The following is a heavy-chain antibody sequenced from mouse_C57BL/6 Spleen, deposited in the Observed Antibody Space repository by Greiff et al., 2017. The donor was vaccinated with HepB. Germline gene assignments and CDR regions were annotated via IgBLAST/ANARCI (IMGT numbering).Heavy chain of an antibody. CDR3: AVYGNFWFAY. J-gene: IGHJ3*01. V-gene: IGHV5-17*01. Sequence: EVQGVESGGGLVKPGGSPKLSCAASGFTFSDYGMHWVRQAPEKGLEWVAYISSGSSTIYYADTVKGRFTISRDNAKNTLFLQMTCLRSEDTALYYCAVYGNFWFAYWGQGTLVTVSA. CDR2: ISSGSSTI. CDR1: GFTFSDYG. D-gene: IGHD2-10*02.